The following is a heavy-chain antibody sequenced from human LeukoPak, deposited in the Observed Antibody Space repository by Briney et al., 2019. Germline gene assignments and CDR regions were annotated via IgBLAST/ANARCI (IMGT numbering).Heavy chain of an antibody. J-gene: IGHJ6*03. CDR1: GFTFSSYS. Sequence: GGSLRLSCAASGFTFSSYSMNWVRQAPGKGLEWVSSISSSSSYVYYADSVKGRFTISRDNSKNTLYLQMNSLRAEDTAVYYCAKGPHMDVWGKGTTVTVSS. CDR3: AKGPHMDV. CDR2: ISSSSSYV. V-gene: IGHV3-21*01.